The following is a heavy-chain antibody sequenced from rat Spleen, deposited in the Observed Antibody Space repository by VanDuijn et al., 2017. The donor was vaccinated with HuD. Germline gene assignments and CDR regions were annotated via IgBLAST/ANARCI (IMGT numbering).Heavy chain of an antibody. J-gene: IGHJ2*01. CDR1: GFSLTNFG. Sequence: VQLKESGPGLVQPSQTLSLTCTVSGFSLTNFGISWVRQAPTKGLEWVATISSDGGRNFYRDSVKGRFTISRDNAKSTLSLQMDSLRSEDTATYYCARRHYGYTDYFDYWGQGVMVTVSS. V-gene: IGHV5-29*01. D-gene: IGHD1-9*01. CDR2: ISSDGGRN. CDR3: ARRHYGYTDYFDY.